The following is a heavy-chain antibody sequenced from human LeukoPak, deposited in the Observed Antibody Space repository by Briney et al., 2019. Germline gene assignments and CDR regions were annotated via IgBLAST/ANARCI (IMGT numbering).Heavy chain of an antibody. CDR1: GGSISSHY. J-gene: IGHJ6*03. Sequence: SETLSLTCADSGGSISSHYWSWIRQTPGKGLDCIGDIYYSGSTNDNPSLKSRSTISVDTSKIQFTLKLSAVTAADTAVYYCARLNYCYYMDVWGKGTTVTVSS. CDR3: ARLNYCYYMDV. CDR2: IYYSGST. V-gene: IGHV4-59*11.